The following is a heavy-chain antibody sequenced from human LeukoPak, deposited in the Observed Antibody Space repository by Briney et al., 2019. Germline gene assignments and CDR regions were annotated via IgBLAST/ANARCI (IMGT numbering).Heavy chain of an antibody. Sequence: GGSLRLSCAASGFTFRRFDMHWVRQPTGQGLEWVSTIGTASDTYYPGSVEGRFTLSRDNAKNSLYLQMNSLPAGHTAVYYCARGPPRGKYYYMDVWGKGTTVTVSS. J-gene: IGHJ6*03. CDR3: ARGPPRGKYYYMDV. D-gene: IGHD1-1*01. CDR1: GFTFRRFD. V-gene: IGHV3-13*01. CDR2: IGTASDT.